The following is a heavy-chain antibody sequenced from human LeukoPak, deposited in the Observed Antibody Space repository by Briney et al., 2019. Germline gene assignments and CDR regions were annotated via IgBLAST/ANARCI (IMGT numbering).Heavy chain of an antibody. D-gene: IGHD3-3*01. J-gene: IGHJ4*02. CDR3: ARDAGSRVVNDY. Sequence: GASVKVSCKASGYTFTGYYMHWVRQAPGQGLEWMGWINPNSGGTNYAQKFQGRVTMTRDASISTAYMELSRLRSDDTAVYYCARDAGSRVVNDYWGQGTLVTVSS. V-gene: IGHV1-2*02. CDR2: INPNSGGT. CDR1: GYTFTGYY.